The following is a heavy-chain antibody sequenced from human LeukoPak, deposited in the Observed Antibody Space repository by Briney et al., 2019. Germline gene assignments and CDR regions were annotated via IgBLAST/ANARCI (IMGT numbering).Heavy chain of an antibody. CDR1: GFIFRDYA. J-gene: IGHJ3*02. CDR2: IRSTAYGGTS. CDR3: TRRQFKTFNI. Sequence: GGSLRLSCVASGFIFRDYAMSWVRQAPGKGLEWVDFIRSTAYGGTSEYAASVKGRFTISRDDSNSIAYLQMNSLKTEDTAVYYCTRRQFKTFNIWGQGAMVTVSS. V-gene: IGHV3-49*04.